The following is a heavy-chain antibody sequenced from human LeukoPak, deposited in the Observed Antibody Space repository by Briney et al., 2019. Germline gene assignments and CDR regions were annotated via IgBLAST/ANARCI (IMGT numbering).Heavy chain of an antibody. J-gene: IGHJ5*02. CDR3: ARDPIRDGYTP. V-gene: IGHV4-39*02. D-gene: IGHD5-24*01. CDR1: GGSISSTSNY. Sequence: SETLSLTCSVSGGSISSTSNYWGWIRQAPGKGLEWIGSMYYSGNTYYSPSLKSRVTISVDTSKNQFSLKLSSVTAADTAVYYCARDPIRDGYTPWGQGTLVTVSS. CDR2: MYYSGNT.